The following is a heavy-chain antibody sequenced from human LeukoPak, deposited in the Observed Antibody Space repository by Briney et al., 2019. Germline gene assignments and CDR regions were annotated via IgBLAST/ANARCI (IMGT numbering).Heavy chain of an antibody. D-gene: IGHD3-10*01. V-gene: IGHV1-18*01. CDR3: ARVQGYLWFGESPPYMDV. J-gene: IGHJ6*03. CDR1: GYTFTSYG. CDR2: ISTYNGDT. Sequence: GASVKVSCKASGYTFTSYGINWVRQAPGQGLEWMGWISTYNGDTNYAQKLQGRVTMTTDTSTSTAYMELSRLRSDDTAVYYCARVQGYLWFGESPPYMDVWGKGTTVTISS.